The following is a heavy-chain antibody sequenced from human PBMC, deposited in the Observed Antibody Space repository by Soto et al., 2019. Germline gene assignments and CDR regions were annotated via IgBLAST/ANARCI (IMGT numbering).Heavy chain of an antibody. Sequence: SETLSLTCTVSGGSISSYYWSWIRQPAGKGLEWIGRIYTSGSTNYNPSLKSRVTMSVDTSKNQFSLKLSSVTAADTAVYYCAXGTYYDFWSGLGGWFDPWGQGTLVTVSS. J-gene: IGHJ5*02. CDR3: AXGTYYDFWSGLGGWFDP. D-gene: IGHD3-3*01. CDR2: IYTSGST. CDR1: GGSISSYY. V-gene: IGHV4-4*07.